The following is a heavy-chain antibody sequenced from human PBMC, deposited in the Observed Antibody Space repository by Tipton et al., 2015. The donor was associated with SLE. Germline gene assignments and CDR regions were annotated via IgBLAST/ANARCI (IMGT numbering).Heavy chain of an antibody. CDR1: GFTYSGYA. J-gene: IGHJ4*02. D-gene: IGHD2-8*01. Sequence: SLRLSRAASGFTYSGYAMHWVRQAPGKGLEGVAFIRADGSNKDYADSVRGRFTISRDNSKNTLSLQMDSLRPEDTPIYYCASILGNTNPSDFWGQGTLVTGSS. CDR2: IRADGSNK. CDR3: ASILGNTNPSDF. V-gene: IGHV3-30*02.